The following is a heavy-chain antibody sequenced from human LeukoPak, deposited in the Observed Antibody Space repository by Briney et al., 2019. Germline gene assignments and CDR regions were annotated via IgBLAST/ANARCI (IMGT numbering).Heavy chain of an antibody. J-gene: IGHJ3*02. CDR1: GFTFSSYE. CDR3: AKRDDAFDI. V-gene: IGHV3-23*01. Sequence: GGSLRLSCAASGFTFSSYEMSWVRQAPGKGLEWVSSISGSGGSTYDADSVKGRFTISRDNSKNTLYLQMNSLIAEDTAVYYCAKRDDAFDIWGQGTMVTVSS. CDR2: ISGSGGST.